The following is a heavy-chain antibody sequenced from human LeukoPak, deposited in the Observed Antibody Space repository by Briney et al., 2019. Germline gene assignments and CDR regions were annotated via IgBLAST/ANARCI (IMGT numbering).Heavy chain of an antibody. CDR1: GGSISSYY. Sequence: SETLSLTCTVSGGSISSYYWSWIRQPPGKGLEWIGYIYYSGSTNYNPSLKSRVTISVDTSKNQFSLKLSSVTAADTAVYYCARRKGVVVPAAIVTTYYFDYWGQGTLVTVSS. D-gene: IGHD2-2*02. CDR2: IYYSGST. J-gene: IGHJ4*02. CDR3: ARRKGVVVPAAIVTTYYFDY. V-gene: IGHV4-59*01.